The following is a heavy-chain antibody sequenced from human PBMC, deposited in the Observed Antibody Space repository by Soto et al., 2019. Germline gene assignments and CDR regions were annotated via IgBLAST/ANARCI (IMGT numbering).Heavy chain of an antibody. CDR2: MNPNSGNT. CDR3: ARERAAAGSNWFDP. Sequence: QVQLVQSGAEVKKPGASVKVSCKASGYTFTSYDINWVRQATGQGLEWMGWMNPNSGNTGYAQKFQGRVTMPRNTSISTAYMELSSLSSEDTAVYYCARERAAAGSNWFDPWGQGTQVTVSS. CDR1: GYTFTSYD. D-gene: IGHD6-13*01. V-gene: IGHV1-8*01. J-gene: IGHJ5*02.